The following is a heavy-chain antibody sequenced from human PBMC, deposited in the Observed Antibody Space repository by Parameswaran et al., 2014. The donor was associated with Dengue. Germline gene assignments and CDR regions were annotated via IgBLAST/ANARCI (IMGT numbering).Heavy chain of an antibody. CDR2: ISGSGGST. CDR3: ATTGGGGYYYGMDV. Sequence: RWIRQPPGKGLEWVSAISGSGGSTYYADSVKGRFTISRDNSKNTLYLQMNSLRAEDTAVYYCATTGGGGYYYGMDVWGQGTTVTVSS. D-gene: IGHD2-15*01. J-gene: IGHJ6*02. V-gene: IGHV3-23*01.